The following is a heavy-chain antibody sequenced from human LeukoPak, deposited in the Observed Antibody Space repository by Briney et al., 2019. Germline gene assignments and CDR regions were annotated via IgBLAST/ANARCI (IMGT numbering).Heavy chain of an antibody. J-gene: IGHJ4*02. V-gene: IGHV3-23*01. CDR2: ISGSGGST. Sequence: GGSLRPSCAASGFTFRSYAMSWVRQAPGKGLEWVSSISGSGGSTYYADFVKGRFTISRDNSKNTLYLQMNSLRAEDTAVYYCARDAKCRYWGQGTLVTVSS. D-gene: IGHD2-15*01. CDR3: ARDAKCRY. CDR1: GFTFRSYA.